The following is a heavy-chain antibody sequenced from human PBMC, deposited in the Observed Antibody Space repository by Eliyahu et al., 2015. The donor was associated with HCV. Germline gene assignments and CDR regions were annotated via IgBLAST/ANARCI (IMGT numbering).Heavy chain of an antibody. CDR3: ARGYCGGGYCYEYFDY. Sequence: QVRLVQSGAEVKKPGASVKVSCKASGYTLTXYYMHWVRQAPGQGPEWMGWINPNNGGTNYAQKFQGRVTMTRDTSISTIYMDLSSLRSGDTAVYYCARGYCGGGYCYEYFDYWGQGTLVTVSS. J-gene: IGHJ4*02. CDR1: GYTLTXYY. D-gene: IGHD2-15*01. CDR2: INPNNGGT. V-gene: IGHV1-2*02.